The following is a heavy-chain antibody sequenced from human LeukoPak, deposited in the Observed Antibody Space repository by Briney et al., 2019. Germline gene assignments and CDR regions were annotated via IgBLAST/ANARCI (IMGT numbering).Heavy chain of an antibody. J-gene: IGHJ4*02. CDR1: GFTFSSYA. CDR2: ISGSGGST. CDR3: AKGGSGRRLGLFDY. D-gene: IGHD2-15*01. V-gene: IGHV3-23*01. Sequence: GGSLRLSCAASGFTFSSYAMSWVRQAPGKGLEWVSAISGSGGSTYYADSVKGRFTISRDNSKNTLYLQMNSLRAKDTAVYYCAKGGSGRRLGLFDYWGQGTLVTVSS.